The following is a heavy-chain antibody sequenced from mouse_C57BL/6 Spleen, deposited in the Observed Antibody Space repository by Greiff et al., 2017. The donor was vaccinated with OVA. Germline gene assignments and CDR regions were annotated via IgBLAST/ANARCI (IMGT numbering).Heavy chain of an antibody. CDR1: GYTFTSYW. CDR3: ARYLGQGTWFAY. Sequence: QVQLKQSGAELVRPGSSVKLSCKASGYTFTSYWMHWVKQRPIQGLEWIGNIDPSDSETHYNQKFKDKATLTVDKSSSTAYMQLSSLTSEDSAVYYCARYLGQGTWFAYWGQGTLVTVSA. CDR2: IDPSDSET. V-gene: IGHV1-52*01. D-gene: IGHD3-3*01. J-gene: IGHJ3*01.